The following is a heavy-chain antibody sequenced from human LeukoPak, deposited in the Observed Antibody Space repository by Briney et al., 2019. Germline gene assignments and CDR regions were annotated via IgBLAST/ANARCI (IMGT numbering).Heavy chain of an antibody. CDR1: GGSISSYY. J-gene: IGHJ3*02. CDR3: ARVVYDSSGNYFYAFDI. CDR2: MYYSGST. Sequence: SETLSLTCTVSGGSISSYYWSWLRQPPGKGLEWIGYMYYSGSTNYNPSLKSRVTISVDTSKNQFSLQLSSVTAADTAVYYCARVVYDSSGNYFYAFDIWGQGTMVTVSS. V-gene: IGHV4-59*01. D-gene: IGHD3-22*01.